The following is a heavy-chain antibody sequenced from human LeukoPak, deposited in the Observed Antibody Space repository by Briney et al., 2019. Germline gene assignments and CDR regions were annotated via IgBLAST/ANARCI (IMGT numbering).Heavy chain of an antibody. Sequence: ASVKVSCKASGYTFTSYGISWVRQAPGQGLEWMGWISAYNGNTNYAQKLQGRVTMTTDTSTSTAYMELRSLRSDDTAVYYCARASLGTTVSSHLNPILASFDYWGQGTLVTVSS. V-gene: IGHV1-18*01. CDR2: ISAYNGNT. D-gene: IGHD4-11*01. J-gene: IGHJ4*02. CDR1: GYTFTSYG. CDR3: ARASLGTTVSSHLNPILASFDY.